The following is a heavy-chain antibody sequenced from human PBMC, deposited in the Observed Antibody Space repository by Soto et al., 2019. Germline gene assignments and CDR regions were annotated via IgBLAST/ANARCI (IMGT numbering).Heavy chain of an antibody. CDR1: GGSISSSNW. Sequence: PSATLSLTCAVSGGSISSSNWWSWVRQPPGKGMEWIGEIYHSGSTNYNPYIKSRVTISVDKSKNQFSLKLSSVTAADTAVYYCARVYYDILTGYYNEIGNWFDPWGQGTLVTVSS. CDR2: IYHSGST. CDR3: ARVYYDILTGYYNEIGNWFDP. V-gene: IGHV4-4*02. J-gene: IGHJ5*02. D-gene: IGHD3-9*01.